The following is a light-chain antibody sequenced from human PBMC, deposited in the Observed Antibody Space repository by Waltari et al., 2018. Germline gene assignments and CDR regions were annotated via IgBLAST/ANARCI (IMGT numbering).Light chain of an antibody. J-gene: IGLJ2*01. CDR1: SNDVGVYNY. CDR2: DVS. CDR3: SSYTNTNTIV. Sequence: QSALTQPASVSGSPGQSITISFTGTSNDVGVYNYVSWYQHLPGKAPKLIIYDVSRWPSGVSNRFSGSKSGNTASLTISGLQAEDEADYYCSSYTNTNTIVFGGGTKVTVL. V-gene: IGLV2-14*03.